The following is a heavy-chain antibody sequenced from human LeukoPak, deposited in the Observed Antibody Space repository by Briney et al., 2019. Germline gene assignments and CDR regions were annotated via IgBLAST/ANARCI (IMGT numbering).Heavy chain of an antibody. CDR2: IKEDGSKT. V-gene: IGHV3-7*03. CDR1: GFTFSSYA. CDR3: ARYVTALDY. Sequence: GRSLRLSCAASGFTFSSYAMHWVRQAPGKGLEWVANIKEDGSKTYYVDSVKGRFTISRDNAKNSLYLQMNSLRAEDTALYYCARYVTALDYWGQGTLVTVSS. J-gene: IGHJ4*02. D-gene: IGHD2-21*02.